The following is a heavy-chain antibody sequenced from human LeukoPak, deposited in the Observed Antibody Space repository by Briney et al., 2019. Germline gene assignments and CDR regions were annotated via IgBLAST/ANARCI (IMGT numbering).Heavy chain of an antibody. D-gene: IGHD6-13*01. J-gene: IGHJ4*02. Sequence: GGSLRLSCAASGFTFSSYGMHWVRQAPGKGLEWVAVISYDGSNKYYADSVKGRFTISRDNSKNTLYLQMNSLRAEDTAVYYCARARGIAAAGTKYWGQGTLVTVSS. V-gene: IGHV3-30*03. CDR1: GFTFSSYG. CDR2: ISYDGSNK. CDR3: ARARGIAAAGTKY.